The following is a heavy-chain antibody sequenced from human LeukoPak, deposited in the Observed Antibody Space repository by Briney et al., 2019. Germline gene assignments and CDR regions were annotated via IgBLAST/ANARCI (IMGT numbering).Heavy chain of an antibody. CDR1: GCIFTGYY. D-gene: IGHD6-13*01. V-gene: IGHV1-2*02. CDR3: ARERGIAAAGT. CDR2: INPNSGGT. J-gene: IGHJ5*02. Sequence: ASVKVSCKASGCIFTGYYMHWVRQAPGQGLEWMGWINPNSGGTNYAQKFQGRVTMTRDTSISTAYMELSRLRSDDTAVYYCARERGIAAAGTWGQGTLVTVSS.